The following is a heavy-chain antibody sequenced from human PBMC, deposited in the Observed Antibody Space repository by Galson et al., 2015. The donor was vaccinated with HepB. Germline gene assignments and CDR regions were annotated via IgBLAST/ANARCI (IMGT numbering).Heavy chain of an antibody. J-gene: IGHJ6*02. D-gene: IGHD4-17*01. CDR2: IWYDGSNK. Sequence: SLRLSCAASGFTFSSYGMHWVRQAPGKGLEWVAVIWYDGSNKYYADSVKGRFTISRDNSKNTLYLQMNSLRAEDTAVYYCARTVTTFYYGMDVWGQGTTVTVSS. CDR1: GFTFSSYG. V-gene: IGHV3-33*08. CDR3: ARTVTTFYYGMDV.